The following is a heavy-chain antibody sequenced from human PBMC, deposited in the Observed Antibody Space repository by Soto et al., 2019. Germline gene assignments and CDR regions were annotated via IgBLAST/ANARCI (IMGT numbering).Heavy chain of an antibody. D-gene: IGHD3-9*01. Sequence: QVQLVESGGGVVQPGRSLRLSCAASGFTFSSYGMHWVRQAPGKGLEWVAVIWYDGSNKYYADSVKGRFTISRDNSKNTPYLKMTSRRAEDTAGYYWARAPDILGVYYCYGMDVWGQGTTVTVSS. CDR2: IWYDGSNK. V-gene: IGHV3-33*01. CDR1: GFTFSSYG. CDR3: ARAPDILGVYYCYGMDV. J-gene: IGHJ6*02.